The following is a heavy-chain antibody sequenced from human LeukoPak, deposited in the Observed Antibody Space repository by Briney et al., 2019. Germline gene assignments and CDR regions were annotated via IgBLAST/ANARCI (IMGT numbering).Heavy chain of an antibody. Sequence: AGGSLRLSCAASGFTFSSYAMRRVRQARGKGLEWVSAISGSGGSTYYADCVKGRFTISRDNSKNPLYLRMNSLRAEDTAVYYCAKFGGGYGSGSYGEYYYYYYGMDVWGKGTTVTVSS. CDR2: ISGSGGST. CDR3: AKFGGGYGSGSYGEYYYYYYGMDV. J-gene: IGHJ6*04. CDR1: GFTFSSYA. V-gene: IGHV3-23*01. D-gene: IGHD3-10*01.